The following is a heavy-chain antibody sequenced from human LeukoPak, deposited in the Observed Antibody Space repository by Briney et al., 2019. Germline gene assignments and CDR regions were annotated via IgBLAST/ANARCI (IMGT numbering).Heavy chain of an antibody. V-gene: IGHV4-61*01. Sequence: SETLSLTCTVSGGSVSSGSYYWSWIRQPPGKGLEWIGYMYYSGSTNYNPSLKSRVTISVDTSKNQFSLKLSSVTAADTAVYYCARWAIGDAFDIWGQGTMVTVSS. J-gene: IGHJ3*02. CDR1: GGSVSSGSYY. CDR3: ARWAIGDAFDI. CDR2: MYYSGST.